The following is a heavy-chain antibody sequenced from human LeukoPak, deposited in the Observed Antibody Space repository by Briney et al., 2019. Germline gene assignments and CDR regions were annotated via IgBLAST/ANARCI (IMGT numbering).Heavy chain of an antibody. V-gene: IGHV3-23*01. CDR2: ITLTGSRT. CDR1: GFSFSSYA. CDR3: AKGKAEAYPYNFDN. Sequence: GGSLRLSCAASGFSFSSYAMSWVRQAPGKGLEWVATITLTGSRTYFPDSAKGRFTLSRDNSKSMLYLQMNSLRAEDTALYYCAKGKAEAYPYNFDNWGQGILVTVSS. D-gene: IGHD1-1*01. J-gene: IGHJ4*02.